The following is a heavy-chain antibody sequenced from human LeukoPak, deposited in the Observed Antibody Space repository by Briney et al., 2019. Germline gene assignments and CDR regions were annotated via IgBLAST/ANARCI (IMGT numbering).Heavy chain of an antibody. D-gene: IGHD6-6*01. Sequence: SQTLSLTCSFSGASISTAGYYWTWIRQPPGTGLEWIGEINHSGSTNYNPSLKSRVTISVDTSKNQFSLKLSSVTAADTAVYYCARGGTYSSSSEFDYWGQGTLVTVSS. J-gene: IGHJ4*02. CDR3: ARGGTYSSSSEFDY. V-gene: IGHV4-34*01. CDR1: GASISTAGYY. CDR2: INHSGST.